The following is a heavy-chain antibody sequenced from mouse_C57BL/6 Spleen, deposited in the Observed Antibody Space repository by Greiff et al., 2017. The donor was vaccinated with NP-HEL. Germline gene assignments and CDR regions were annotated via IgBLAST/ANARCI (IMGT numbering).Heavy chain of an antibody. J-gene: IGHJ3*01. CDR1: GYTFTDYN. CDR3: ARDDDYDGGFAY. D-gene: IGHD2-4*01. CDR2: INPNNGGT. V-gene: IGHV1-22*01. Sequence: EVQLQQSGPELVKPGASVKMSCKASGYTFTDYNMHWVKQSHGKSLEWIGYINPNNGGTSYNQKFKGKATLTVNKSSSTAYMELRSLTSEDSAVYYCARDDDYDGGFAYWGQGTLVTVSA.